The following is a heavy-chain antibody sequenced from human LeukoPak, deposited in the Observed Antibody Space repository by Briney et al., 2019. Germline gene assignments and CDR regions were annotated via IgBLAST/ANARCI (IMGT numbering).Heavy chain of an antibody. CDR3: ARVPIYSSGWYYGY. J-gene: IGHJ4*02. CDR2: ISAYNGNT. CDR1: GYTFTSYG. Sequence: GASVRVSCKASGYTFTSYGISWVRQAPGQGLEWMGWISAYNGNTNYAQKLQGRVTMTTDTSTSTAYMELRSLRSDDTAVYYCARVPIYSSGWYYGYWGQGTLVTVSS. V-gene: IGHV1-18*04. D-gene: IGHD6-19*01.